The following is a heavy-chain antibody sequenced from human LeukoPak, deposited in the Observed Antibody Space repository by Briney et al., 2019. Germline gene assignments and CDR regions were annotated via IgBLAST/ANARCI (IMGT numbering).Heavy chain of an antibody. J-gene: IGHJ5*02. Sequence: SETLSLTCTVSGGSVSSGSYYWSWIRQPPGKGLEWIGYIYYSGSTNYNPSLKSRVTLSVDTSKNQFSLKLSSVTAADTAVYYCARGSYSSSLSWFDPWGQGTLVTVSS. CDR3: ARGSYSSSLSWFDP. V-gene: IGHV4-61*01. CDR1: GGSVSSGSYY. D-gene: IGHD6-6*01. CDR2: IYYSGST.